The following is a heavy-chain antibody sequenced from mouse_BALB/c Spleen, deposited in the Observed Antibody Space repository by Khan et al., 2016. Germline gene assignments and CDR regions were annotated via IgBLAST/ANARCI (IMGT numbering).Heavy chain of an antibody. D-gene: IGHD2-2*01. CDR3: TVGYGLGAMDY. Sequence: EVKLEVSGGGLVQPGGSMKLSCVASGFTFSSYWMSWVRQSPEKGLEWVAQIRLKSENYATHYAESVRGKFTISSDDSKSRLYLQMNSIRVEDTGIYCWTVGYGLGAMDYWGQGTSVTVSS. V-gene: IGHV6-3*02. J-gene: IGHJ4*01. CDR2: IRLKSENYAT. CDR1: GFTFSSYW.